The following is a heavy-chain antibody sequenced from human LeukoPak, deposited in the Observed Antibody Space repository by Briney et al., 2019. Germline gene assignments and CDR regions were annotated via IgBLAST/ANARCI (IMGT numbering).Heavy chain of an antibody. CDR3: AKLSLLAPSDY. V-gene: IGHV3-30*18. CDR2: ISYAGSNK. J-gene: IGHJ4*02. D-gene: IGHD2-15*01. CDR1: GFTFSSYD. Sequence: PGGSLRLSCAASGFTFSSYDMHWVRRAPGKGLEWVATISYAGSNKYYADSVKGRFTISRDNSKNTLYLQMNSLRAEDTAVYYCAKLSLLAPSDYWGQGTLVTVSS.